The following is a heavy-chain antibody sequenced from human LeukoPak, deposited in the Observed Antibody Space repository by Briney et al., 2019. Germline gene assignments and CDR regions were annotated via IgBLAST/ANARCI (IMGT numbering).Heavy chain of an antibody. D-gene: IGHD3-22*01. J-gene: IGHJ4*02. CDR1: GFTFSNTW. V-gene: IGHV3-15*01. Sequence: GGSLRLSXAASGFTFSNTWMSWVRQAPGKGLEWVGRIKSKTDGGTTDYAAPVKGRFTISRDDSKNMLYLQMNSLKTEDTAVYYCTTDGEWTYYYDSSGYHYSDYWGQGTLVTVSS. CDR2: IKSKTDGGTT. CDR3: TTDGEWTYYYDSSGYHYSDY.